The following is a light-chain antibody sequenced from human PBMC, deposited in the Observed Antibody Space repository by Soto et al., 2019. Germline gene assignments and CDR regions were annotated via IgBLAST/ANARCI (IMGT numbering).Light chain of an antibody. CDR3: QSYDSSLSGYV. CDR2: GNS. V-gene: IGLV1-40*01. Sequence: QSVLTQPPSVSGAPGQRVTLSCTGSSSNIGAGCDVHWYQQLPGTAPKLVIYGNSNRPSGVPDRFSGSKSGTSASLAITGLQAEDEADYYCQSYDSSLSGYVFGTGTKVTVL. CDR1: SSNIGAGCD. J-gene: IGLJ1*01.